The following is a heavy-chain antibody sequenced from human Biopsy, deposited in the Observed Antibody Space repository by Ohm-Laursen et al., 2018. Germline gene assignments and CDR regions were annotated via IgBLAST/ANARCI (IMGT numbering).Heavy chain of an antibody. V-gene: IGHV1-46*01. D-gene: IGHD6-19*01. CDR2: INPSGSTT. CDR1: GYTFTTYY. Sequence: SVTVSCKASGYTFTTYYMHWARQARGQGLEWMGMINPSGSTTSYPQIFQGRVTMTRNTSKSTVYMELSSLRSADTAVYFCARNAGWYGDLYYFDYWGQGTLVTVSS. CDR3: ARNAGWYGDLYYFDY. J-gene: IGHJ4*02.